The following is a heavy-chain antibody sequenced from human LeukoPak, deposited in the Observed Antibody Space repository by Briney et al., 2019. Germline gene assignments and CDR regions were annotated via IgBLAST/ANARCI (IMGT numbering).Heavy chain of an antibody. CDR2: IYYSGST. D-gene: IGHD1-1*01. J-gene: IGHJ4*02. V-gene: IGHV4-39*01. Sequence: SETLSLTCTVSGGSITSSSYYWGWIRQPPVKGLEWIGSIYYSGSTYYNPSLKSRVTISVDTSKNQFSLKLSSVTAADTAVYYCARQSGTAKIPDYWGQGTLVTVSS. CDR3: ARQSGTAKIPDY. CDR1: GGSITSSSYY.